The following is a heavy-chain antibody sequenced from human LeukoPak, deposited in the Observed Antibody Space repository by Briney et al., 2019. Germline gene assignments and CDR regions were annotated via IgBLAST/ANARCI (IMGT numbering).Heavy chain of an antibody. V-gene: IGHV4-38-2*01. CDR1: GYSISSGYY. J-gene: IGHJ4*02. D-gene: IGHD6-13*01. Sequence: SETLSLTCAVSGYSISSGYYWGWIRQPPGKGLEWIGCIYHSGSTYYNPSLKSRVTISVDTSKNQFSLKLSSVTAADTAVYYCAGSSWYEESFDYWGQGTLVTVSS. CDR3: AGSSWYEESFDY. CDR2: IYHSGST.